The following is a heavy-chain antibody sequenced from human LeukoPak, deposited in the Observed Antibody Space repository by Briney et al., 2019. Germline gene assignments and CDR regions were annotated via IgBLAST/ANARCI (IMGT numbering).Heavy chain of an antibody. Sequence: GGSLRLSCAASGFTFSSYAMSWVRQAPGKGLEWVSAISGSGGSTYYTDSVKGRFTISRDNSKNTLYLQMNSLRAEDTAVYYCATEGYSSSWYDYWGQGTLVTVSS. CDR2: ISGSGGST. D-gene: IGHD6-13*01. V-gene: IGHV3-23*01. J-gene: IGHJ4*02. CDR3: ATEGYSSSWYDY. CDR1: GFTFSSYA.